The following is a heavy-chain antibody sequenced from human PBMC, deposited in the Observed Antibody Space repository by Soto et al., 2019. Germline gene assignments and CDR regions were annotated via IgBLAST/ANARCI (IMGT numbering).Heavy chain of an antibody. Sequence: ASVKVSCKASGYTFTNYGISWVRQAPGQGLEWMGWINTYNGNTNHAQKLQGRVTMTTDTSASTAYMELRSLRSDDTAVYYCARGVGSGTYYNQYNWFDPWGQGTLVTVSS. CDR3: ARGVGSGTYYNQYNWFDP. J-gene: IGHJ5*02. D-gene: IGHD3-10*01. CDR2: INTYNGNT. CDR1: GYTFTNYG. V-gene: IGHV1-18*01.